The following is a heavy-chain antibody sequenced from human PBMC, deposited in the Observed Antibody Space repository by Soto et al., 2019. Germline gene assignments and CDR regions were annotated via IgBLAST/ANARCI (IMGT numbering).Heavy chain of an antibody. CDR2: IIPIFGTA. CDR1: GGTFSSYA. J-gene: IGHJ3*02. CDR3: ARETMIVVVTSPNAFDI. D-gene: IGHD3-22*01. Sequence: QVQLVQSGAEVKKPGSSVKVSCKASGGTFSSYAISWVRQAPGQGLEWMGGIIPIFGTANYAQKFQGRVTTTADXSXSXXYMELSSLRSEDTAVYYCARETMIVVVTSPNAFDIWGQGTMVTVSS. V-gene: IGHV1-69*12.